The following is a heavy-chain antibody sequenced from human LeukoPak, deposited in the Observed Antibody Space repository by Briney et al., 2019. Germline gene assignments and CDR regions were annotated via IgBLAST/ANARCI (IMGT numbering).Heavy chain of an antibody. D-gene: IGHD1-26*01. CDR1: GFTFSNYN. Sequence: PGGSLRLSCAASGFTFSNYNMNWVRQAPGKGLEWLSYISSTSNPIYYANSAKGRFTISRDNAKNSLYLQMNSLRDEDTAVYYCARAGVGARFEDFWGQGTLVTVSS. CDR2: ISSTSNPI. V-gene: IGHV3-48*02. J-gene: IGHJ4*02. CDR3: ARAGVGARFEDF.